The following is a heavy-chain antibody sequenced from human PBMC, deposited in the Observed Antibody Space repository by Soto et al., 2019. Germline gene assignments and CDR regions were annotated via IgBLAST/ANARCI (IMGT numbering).Heavy chain of an antibody. D-gene: IGHD3-3*01. J-gene: IGHJ4*02. Sequence: ASVKVSCKASGGTFSSYTISWVRQAPGQGLEWMGRIIPILGIANYAQKFQGRVTITADKSTSTAYMELSSLRSEDTAVYYCARAPYYDFWSGYYTALDYWGQGTLVTVSS. CDR2: IIPILGIA. CDR3: ARAPYYDFWSGYYTALDY. V-gene: IGHV1-69*02. CDR1: GGTFSSYT.